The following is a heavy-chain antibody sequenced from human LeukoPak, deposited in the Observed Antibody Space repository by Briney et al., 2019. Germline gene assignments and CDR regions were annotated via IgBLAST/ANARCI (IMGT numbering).Heavy chain of an antibody. CDR2: INPNSGGT. Sequence: ASVKVSCKASGYTLTGYYMHWVRQAPGQGLEWMGWINPNSGGTNYAQKFQGRVTMTRDTSISTAYMELSRLRSDDTAVYYCARDRCGGGSCYSGYWGQGTLVTVSS. J-gene: IGHJ4*02. CDR3: ARDRCGGGSCYSGY. V-gene: IGHV1-2*02. D-gene: IGHD2-15*01. CDR1: GYTLTGYY.